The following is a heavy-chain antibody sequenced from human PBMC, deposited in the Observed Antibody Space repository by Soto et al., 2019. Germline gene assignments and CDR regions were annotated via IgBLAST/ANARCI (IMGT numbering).Heavy chain of an antibody. J-gene: IGHJ4*02. CDR3: AAPTTVTTRELDY. V-gene: IGHV1-58*01. CDR1: GFTFTSSA. Sequence: RASVKVSCKASGFTFTSSAVQWVRQARGQRLEWIGWIVVGSGNTNYAQKFQERVTITRDMSTNTAYMELSSLRSEDTAVYYCAAPTTVTTRELDYWGQGTLVTVSS. CDR2: IVVGSGNT. D-gene: IGHD4-17*01.